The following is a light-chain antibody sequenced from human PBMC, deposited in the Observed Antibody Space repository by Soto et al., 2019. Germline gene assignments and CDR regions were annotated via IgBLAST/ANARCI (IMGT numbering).Light chain of an antibody. CDR1: SSNIGSNT. Sequence: QSVLTQPPSASGTPGQRVTISCSGSSSNIGSNTINWYQQLPGTAPKLLIYSNNQRPSGVPDRFSGSKSGTSASLAISGLQSEDEADYYCAEWDDSLNGLGLGPGTKVTVL. J-gene: IGLJ1*01. CDR2: SNN. V-gene: IGLV1-44*01. CDR3: AEWDDSLNGLG.